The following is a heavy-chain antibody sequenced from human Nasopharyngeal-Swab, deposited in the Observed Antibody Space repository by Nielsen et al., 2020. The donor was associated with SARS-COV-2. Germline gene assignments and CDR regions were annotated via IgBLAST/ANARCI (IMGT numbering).Heavy chain of an antibody. CDR2: IYHRGSH. V-gene: IGHV4/OR15-8*01. J-gene: IGHJ6*03. CDR3: ARVSILKVVVVGYYYYMDV. D-gene: IGHD2-15*01. Sequence: WIRPPPEKGLEWIGEIYHRGSHNYNPSLKSRVNISVDKSKKQFSLKLSSVTAADTAVYYCARVSILKVVVVGYYYYMDVWGKGTTVTVSS.